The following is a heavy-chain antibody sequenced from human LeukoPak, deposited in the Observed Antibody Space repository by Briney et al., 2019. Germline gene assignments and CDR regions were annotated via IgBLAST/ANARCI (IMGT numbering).Heavy chain of an antibody. D-gene: IGHD6-13*01. V-gene: IGHV1-2*02. J-gene: IGHJ5*02. CDR3: ARDRSSSWYGLSKNWFDP. CDR2: INPNSGDT. CDR1: GYTFTGYY. Sequence: ASVKVSCKASGYTFTGYYMHWVRQAPGQGLEWMGWINPNSGDTNYAQKFQGGVTMTRDTSISTAYMELSRLRSDDTAVYYCARDRSSSWYGLSKNWFDPWGQGTLVTVSS.